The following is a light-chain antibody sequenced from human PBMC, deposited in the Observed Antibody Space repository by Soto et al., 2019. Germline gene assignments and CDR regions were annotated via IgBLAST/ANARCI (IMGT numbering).Light chain of an antibody. Sequence: EIVMTQSPATLSVSPGERATVSCRARQSVSSSLAWYQQKPGQAPRLLIYGASTRATGIPARFSGSGSGTEFTLTISSLQSEDFAVYYCQQYNNWWTFGQGTKVDI. CDR3: QQYNNWWT. CDR2: GAS. CDR1: QSVSSS. V-gene: IGKV3-15*01. J-gene: IGKJ1*01.